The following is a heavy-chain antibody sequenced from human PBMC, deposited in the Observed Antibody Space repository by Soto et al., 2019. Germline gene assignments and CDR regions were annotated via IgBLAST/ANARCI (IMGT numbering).Heavy chain of an antibody. Sequence: PSLTLSVTCAVDDGYFSGYYWSWIRKTPGKGLEWIGEINHSGSTNYNPSLKSRVTISLDPSKNQVSPKFNSVTAADTAVYYCARGGYSGRLYYFDYWGLGTLVTVSS. D-gene: IGHD2-15*01. J-gene: IGHJ4*02. CDR3: ARGGYSGRLYYFDY. CDR2: INHSGST. CDR1: DGYFSGYY. V-gene: IGHV4-34*01.